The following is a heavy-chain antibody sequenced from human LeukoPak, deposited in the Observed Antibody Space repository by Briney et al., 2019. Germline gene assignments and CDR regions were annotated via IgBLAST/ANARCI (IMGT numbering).Heavy chain of an antibody. CDR2: IYHSGST. D-gene: IGHD5-18*01. V-gene: IGHV4-59*12. J-gene: IGHJ4*02. Sequence: SETLSLTCTVSGGSISSYYWSWIRQPPGKGLEWIGEIYHSGSTNYNPSLKSRVTISVDKSKNQFSLKLSSVTAADTAVYYCARVDTYSYGYFDYWGQGTLVTVSS. CDR3: ARVDTYSYGYFDY. CDR1: GGSISSYY.